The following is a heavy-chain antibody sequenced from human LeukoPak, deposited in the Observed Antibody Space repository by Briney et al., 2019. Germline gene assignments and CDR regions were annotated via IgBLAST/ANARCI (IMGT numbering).Heavy chain of an antibody. CDR1: GFTFDDYA. CDR3: AKGYRKGRWLPLDY. V-gene: IGHV3-9*01. Sequence: GGSLRLSCAASGFTFDDYAMHWVRQAPGKGLEWVSGISWNSGSIGYADSVKGRFTISRDNAKNSLYLQMNSLRAEDTALYYCAKGYRKGRWLPLDYWGQGTLVTVSS. CDR2: ISWNSGSI. D-gene: IGHD5-24*01. J-gene: IGHJ4*02.